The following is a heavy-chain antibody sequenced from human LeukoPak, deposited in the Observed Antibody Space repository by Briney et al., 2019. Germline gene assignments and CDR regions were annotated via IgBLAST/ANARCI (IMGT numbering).Heavy chain of an antibody. CDR1: GGSISSYY. V-gene: IGHV4-59*12. CDR2: IYYSGST. Sequence: KPSETLSLTCTVSGGSISSYYWSWIRQPPGKGLEWIGYIYYSGSTNYNPSLKSRVTISVDTSKNQFSLKLSSVTAADTAVYYCVRLWEWASVPAAFDAWGQGTMVIVSS. J-gene: IGHJ3*01. D-gene: IGHD3-3*01. CDR3: VRLWEWASVPAAFDA.